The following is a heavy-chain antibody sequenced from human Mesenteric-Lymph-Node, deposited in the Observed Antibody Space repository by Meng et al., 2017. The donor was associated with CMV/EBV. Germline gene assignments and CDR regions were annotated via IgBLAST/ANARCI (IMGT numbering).Heavy chain of an antibody. J-gene: IGHJ4*02. D-gene: IGHD3/OR15-3a*01. Sequence: AGVAKPSASLSVTCQALGESISGTSAAWNWDGDCRARGLALLGRTYNRTESYNDYAVSVKSRISGDLARSKGQLPLRLRFATPEETAGYYCAYCVDLPPFWWGQGTLVTVSS. V-gene: IGHV6-1*01. CDR2: TYNRTESYN. CDR1: GESISGTSAA. CDR3: AYCVDLPPFW.